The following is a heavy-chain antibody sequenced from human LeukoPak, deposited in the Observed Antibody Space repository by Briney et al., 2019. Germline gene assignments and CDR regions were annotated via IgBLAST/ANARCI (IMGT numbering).Heavy chain of an antibody. D-gene: IGHD3-9*01. CDR3: ARDGSTIFSD. J-gene: IGHJ3*01. V-gene: IGHV1-69*04. CDR2: IIPILGIA. Sequence: SVKVSCKASGGTFSSYAISWVRQAPGQGLEWMGRIIPILGIANYAQKFQGRVTITADKSTSTAYVELSSLRSEDTAVYYCARDGSTIFSDWGQGTMVTVSS. CDR1: GGTFSSYA.